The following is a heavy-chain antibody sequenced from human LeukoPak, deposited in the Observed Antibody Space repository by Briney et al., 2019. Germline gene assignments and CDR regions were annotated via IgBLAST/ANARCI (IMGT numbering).Heavy chain of an antibody. CDR1: GFTFSSYA. Sequence: PGGSLRLSCAASGFTFSSYAMSWVRQAPGKGLEWVSAISGSANSIYYADSVKGRFTISRDNSKNTLYQRMNSLRAEDTAVYYCAKDRDYGGINWFDPWGQGTLVTVSS. CDR3: AKDRDYGGINWFDP. J-gene: IGHJ5*02. CDR2: ISGSANSI. D-gene: IGHD4-23*01. V-gene: IGHV3-23*01.